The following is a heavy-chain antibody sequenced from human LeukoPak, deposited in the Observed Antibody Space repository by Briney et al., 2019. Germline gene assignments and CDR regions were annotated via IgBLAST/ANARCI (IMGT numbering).Heavy chain of an antibody. CDR1: GGSISSGSYY. CDR3: ARSSHYYDSSGYSRFFDY. V-gene: IGHV4-61*02. D-gene: IGHD3-22*01. J-gene: IGHJ4*02. CDR2: IYTSGST. Sequence: SETLSLTCTVSGGSISSGSYYWSWIRQPAGKGLEWIGRIYTSGSTNYNPSLKSRVTISVDTSKDQFSLKLSSVTAADTAVYYCARSSHYYDSSGYSRFFDYWGQGTLVTVSS.